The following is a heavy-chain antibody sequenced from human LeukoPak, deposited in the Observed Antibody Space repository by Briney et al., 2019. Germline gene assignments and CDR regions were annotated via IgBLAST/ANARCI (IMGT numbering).Heavy chain of an antibody. V-gene: IGHV3-9*01. J-gene: IGHJ5*02. CDR2: ISWNSGSI. Sequence: GGSLRLSCAASGFTFDDYAMHWVRQAPGKGLEWVSGISWNSGSIGYADSVKGRFTISRDNAKNSLYLQMNSLRAEDTALYYCAKDVDGDYSYNWFDPWGQGTLVTVSS. CDR3: AKDVDGDYSYNWFDP. CDR1: GFTFDDYA. D-gene: IGHD4-17*01.